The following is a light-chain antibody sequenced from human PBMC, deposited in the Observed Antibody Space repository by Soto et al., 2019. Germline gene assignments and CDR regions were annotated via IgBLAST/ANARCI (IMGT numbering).Light chain of an antibody. CDR3: MQATQPTWT. V-gene: IGKV2-24*01. J-gene: IGKJ1*01. CDR1: QSLVHSDGNTY. CDR2: KIS. Sequence: DIVMTQTPLSSRVTLGQPASISCRSSQSLVHSDGNTYLNWLHQRPGQPPRLLLFKISNRFFGVPDRFSGSGSGTHFTLTINRVEAEDVGVYYCMQATQPTWTFGQGTKVEIK.